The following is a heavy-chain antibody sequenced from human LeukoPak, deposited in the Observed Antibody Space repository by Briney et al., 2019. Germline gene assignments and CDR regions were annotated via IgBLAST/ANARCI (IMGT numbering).Heavy chain of an antibody. CDR2: IFHSGST. D-gene: IGHD3-22*01. CDR3: PRVVSMTMIVVIPLYFDY. V-gene: IGHV4-38-2*02. CDR1: GYSISSGYY. Sequence: SETLSLTCTVSGYSISSGYYWGWIRQPPGKGLEWIGNIFHSGSTYYNPSLKSRVTISVDTSKNQFSLKLTSVTAADTAVYYCPRVVSMTMIVVIPLYFDYWGQGTLVTVSS. J-gene: IGHJ4*02.